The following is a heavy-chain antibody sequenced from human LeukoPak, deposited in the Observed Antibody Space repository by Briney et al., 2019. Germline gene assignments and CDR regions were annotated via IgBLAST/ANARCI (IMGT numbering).Heavy chain of an antibody. CDR1: GYTLTELS. CDR3: ATATSWPPKEIDY. J-gene: IGHJ4*02. CDR2: FDPEDGET. V-gene: IGHV1-24*01. Sequence: ASVKVSCKVSGYTLTELSMHWVGQAPGKGLEWMGGFDPEDGETIYAQKFQGRVTMTEDTSTDTAYMELSSLRSEDTAVYYCATATSWPPKEIDYWGQGTLVTVSS.